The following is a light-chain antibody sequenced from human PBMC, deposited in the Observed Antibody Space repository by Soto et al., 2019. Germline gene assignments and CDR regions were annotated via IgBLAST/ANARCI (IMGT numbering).Light chain of an antibody. CDR2: GAS. V-gene: IGKV3-20*01. CDR1: QSVNSN. Sequence: ETVMTQPPGTLSVTAVEVATLSCRASQSVNSNLAWYQQKRGQAPRVLIFGASIRATGVPARFSGSGSGTDFTLTISRLEPEDFAVYYCQQYGSSPITLGQGTRLEI. J-gene: IGKJ5*01. CDR3: QQYGSSPIT.